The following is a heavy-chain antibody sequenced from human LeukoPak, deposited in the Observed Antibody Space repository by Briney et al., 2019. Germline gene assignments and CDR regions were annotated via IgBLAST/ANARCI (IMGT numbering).Heavy chain of an antibody. Sequence: SETLSLTCAVYAGSFSGYYWSWIRQPPGKGLEWIGEINHSGSTNYNPSLKSRVTISVDTSKNQFSLKLSSVTAADTVVYYCARGVPLTGPSYSSSSFDYWGQGTLVTVSS. J-gene: IGHJ4*02. CDR1: AGSFSGYY. D-gene: IGHD6-6*01. CDR2: INHSGST. V-gene: IGHV4-34*01. CDR3: ARGVPLTGPSYSSSSFDY.